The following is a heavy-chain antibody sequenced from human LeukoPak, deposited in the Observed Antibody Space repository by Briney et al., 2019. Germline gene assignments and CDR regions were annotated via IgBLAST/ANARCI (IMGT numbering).Heavy chain of an antibody. CDR3: ASSPGGNTYFDY. V-gene: IGHV1-24*01. D-gene: IGHD4-23*01. J-gene: IGHJ4*02. CDR2: FDPEDGET. CDR1: GYTLTELS. Sequence: ASVKVSCKVSGYTLTELSIHWVRQAPGKGLEWMGGFDPEDGETIYAQKFQGRVTMTEDTSTDTAYMELSSLRSEDTAVYYCASSPGGNTYFDYWGQGTLVTVSS.